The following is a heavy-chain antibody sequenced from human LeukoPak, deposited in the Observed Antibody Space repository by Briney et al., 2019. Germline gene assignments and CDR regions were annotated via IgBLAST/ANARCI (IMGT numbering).Heavy chain of an antibody. CDR3: AREGGPYRPLDY. CDR2: IYYSGTTNSGST. V-gene: IGHV4-59*12. Sequence: SETLSLTCTVSGGSIRSDYWSCIRQPPGKGLEWIGYIYYSGTTNSGSTNYNPSLKSRVTISVDTSKSPFSLMVNSVTAADTALYYCAREGGPYRPLDYSGQGTLVTVSS. CDR1: GGSIRSDY. J-gene: IGHJ4*02.